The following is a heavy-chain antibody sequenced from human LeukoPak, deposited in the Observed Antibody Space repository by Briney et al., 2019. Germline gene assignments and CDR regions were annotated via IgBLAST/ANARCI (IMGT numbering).Heavy chain of an antibody. D-gene: IGHD3-10*01. CDR2: IYTSGST. V-gene: IGHV4-4*07. Sequence: SETLSLTCTVSGDSISSYYWSWIRQPAGKGLEWIGRIYTSGSTNYNPSLKSRVTMSVDTSKNQFSLKLSSVTAADTAVYYCARDWLLSGSYYKYNWFDPWGQGTLVTVSS. CDR1: GDSISSYY. J-gene: IGHJ5*02. CDR3: ARDWLLSGSYYKYNWFDP.